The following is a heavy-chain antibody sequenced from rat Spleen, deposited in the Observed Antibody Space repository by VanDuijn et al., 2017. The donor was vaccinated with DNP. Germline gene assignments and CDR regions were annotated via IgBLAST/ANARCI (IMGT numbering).Heavy chain of an antibody. CDR3: ARHGLYYGSNWFAY. J-gene: IGHJ3*01. D-gene: IGHD1-6*01. CDR1: GFTFSDYN. CDR2: IIYDGGRT. V-gene: IGHV5S10*01. Sequence: EVQLVESGGGLVQPGRSLKLSCAASGFTFSDYNMAWVRQAPEKGLEWVATIIYDGGRTYYRDSVKGRFTVSRDNAKSSLYLQMDSLRSEDTATYYCARHGLYYGSNWFAYWGQGTLVTVSS.